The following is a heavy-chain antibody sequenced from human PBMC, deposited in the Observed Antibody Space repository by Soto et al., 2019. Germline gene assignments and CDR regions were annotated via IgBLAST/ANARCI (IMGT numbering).Heavy chain of an antibody. CDR1: GYSFTGDW. CDR3: AGCVGVGYSSSGYEGAFDP. J-gene: IGHJ5*02. Sequence: PGESLKIGCKGSGYSFTGDWIGWVRQMPGKGRGWMGIIYPGDSDTRYSPSFQGQVTISADKSIRTAYLQWSSLNASDTAMDYCAGCVGVGYSSSGYEGAFDPWGQGALDTVSS. CDR2: IYPGDSDT. D-gene: IGHD6-13*01. V-gene: IGHV5-51*01.